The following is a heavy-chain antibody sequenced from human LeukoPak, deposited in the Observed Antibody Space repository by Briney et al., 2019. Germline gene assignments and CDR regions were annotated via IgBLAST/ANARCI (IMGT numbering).Heavy chain of an antibody. V-gene: IGHV1-18*01. CDR3: AKDMGHYHYMDV. Sequence: ASVRVSCKASGYTFSSYGISWVRQAPGQGLEWMGWISVYNGNTNYAQKLQGRVTMTTDTSTSTAYMELRSLRSDDTAVYYCAKDMGHYHYMDVWGKGTTVTVSS. CDR1: GYTFSSYG. J-gene: IGHJ6*03. D-gene: IGHD3-10*01. CDR2: ISVYNGNT.